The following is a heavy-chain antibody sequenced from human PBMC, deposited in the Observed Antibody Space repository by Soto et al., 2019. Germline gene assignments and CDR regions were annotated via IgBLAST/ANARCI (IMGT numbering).Heavy chain of an antibody. D-gene: IGHD3-3*01. CDR3: ARDRPVVRFLEWLSKAYGMDV. V-gene: IGHV1-46*01. J-gene: IGHJ6*02. CDR2: INPSGGST. Sequence: GASVKVSCKASGYTFTSYYMHWVRQAPGQGLEWMGIINPSGGSTSYAQKFQGRVTMTRDTSTSTVYMELSSLRSEDTAVYYCARDRPVVRFLEWLSKAYGMDVWGQGTTVTAP. CDR1: GYTFTSYY.